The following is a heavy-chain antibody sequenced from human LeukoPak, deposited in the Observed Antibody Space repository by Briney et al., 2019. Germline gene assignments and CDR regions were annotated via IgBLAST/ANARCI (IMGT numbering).Heavy chain of an antibody. CDR2: IRYDGSNK. J-gene: IGHJ3*02. Sequence: GGSLRLSCAASGFNFNTFIMHWVRQAPGKGLEWVAFIRYDGSNKYYADSVKGRFTISRDNSKNTLYLQMNSLRAEDTAVYYCAKGRGFCSSTSCYTTPWAFDIWGQGTMVTVSS. CDR1: GFNFNTFI. CDR3: AKGRGFCSSTSCYTTPWAFDI. D-gene: IGHD2-2*02. V-gene: IGHV3-30*02.